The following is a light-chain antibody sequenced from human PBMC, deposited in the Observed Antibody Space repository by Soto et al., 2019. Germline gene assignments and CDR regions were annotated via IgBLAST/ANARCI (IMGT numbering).Light chain of an antibody. Sequence: EIVLTQSPATLSLSPGERATLSCRASQSVSSNLAWYQQKPGQAPRLLIYDASTRATGIPARFSGSGSGTEFALTISSLQSEDFAVYYCHQYNNWPPWTFGQGTKVDIK. CDR3: HQYNNWPPWT. J-gene: IGKJ1*01. CDR1: QSVSSN. V-gene: IGKV3-15*01. CDR2: DAS.